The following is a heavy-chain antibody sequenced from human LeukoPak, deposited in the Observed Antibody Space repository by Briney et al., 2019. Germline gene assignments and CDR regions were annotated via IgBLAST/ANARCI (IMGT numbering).Heavy chain of an antibody. D-gene: IGHD6-19*01. V-gene: IGHV3-30*03. CDR3: ARDRGSGGDFDY. CDR2: ISYDGSNK. J-gene: IGHJ4*02. Sequence: GGSLRLSCAASGFTFSSYGMHWVRQAPGKGLEWVAVISYDGSNKYYADSVKGRFTISRDNSKNTLYLQMNSLRAEDTAVYYCARDRGSGGDFDYWGQGTLVTVSS. CDR1: GFTFSSYG.